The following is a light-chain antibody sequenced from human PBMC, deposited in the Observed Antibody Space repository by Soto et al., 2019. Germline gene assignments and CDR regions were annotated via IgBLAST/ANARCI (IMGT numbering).Light chain of an antibody. V-gene: IGLV1-40*01. Sequence: QSVLTQPPSVSGAPGQSVTISCTGSSSSVGTAYDVNWYQHLPGTAPKLLIYGSTHRPSGVPDRFSGSKSGTSASLAITGLQAEDAADYYCQSSDSSLSGSVVFGGGTKLTVL. J-gene: IGLJ2*01. CDR1: SSSVGTAYD. CDR3: QSSDSSLSGSVV. CDR2: GST.